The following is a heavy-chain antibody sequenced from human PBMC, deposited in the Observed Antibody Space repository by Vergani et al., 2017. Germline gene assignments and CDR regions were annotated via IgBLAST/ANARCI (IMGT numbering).Heavy chain of an antibody. CDR3: ARGDYGILSGYRY. J-gene: IGHJ4*02. CDR2: INPSGGHT. Sequence: QVRVVQSGAAVKKSGASVKVSCKTSGYTFSNYSMHWVRQAPGQGLEWMGIINPSGGHTNYAQKFQGRVTMTRETSTSTVYMERSSLRSEDTAIYYCARGDYGILSGYRYWGQGTLVTVSA. CDR1: GYTFSNYS. D-gene: IGHD3-9*01. V-gene: IGHV1-46*03.